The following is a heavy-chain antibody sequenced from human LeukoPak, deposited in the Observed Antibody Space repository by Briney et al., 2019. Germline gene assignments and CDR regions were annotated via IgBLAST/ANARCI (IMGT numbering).Heavy chain of an antibody. CDR2: INPNSGDS. D-gene: IGHD5-18*01. J-gene: IGHJ4*02. V-gene: IGHV1-2*06. CDR1: GYKFTGYY. CDR3: AREIGGILVFDY. Sequence: ASVKVSCKASGYKFTGYYMHWVRQAPGQGLEWMGRINPNSGDSHHAQKFQGRVTMTRDTSISTAYMELSRLRSDDTAVYYCAREIGGILVFDYWGQGTLVTVSS.